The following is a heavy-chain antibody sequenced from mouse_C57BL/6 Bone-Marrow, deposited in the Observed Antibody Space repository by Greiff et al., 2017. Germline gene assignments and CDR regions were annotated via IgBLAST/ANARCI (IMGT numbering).Heavy chain of an antibody. V-gene: IGHV1-5*01. CDR2: IYPGNSDT. Sequence: EVQLQQSGTVLARPGASVKMSCKTSGYTFTSYWMHWVKQRPGQGLEWIGAIYPGNSDTSYNQKFKGKAKLTAVTSASTAYMELSSLTNEDSAVYYGTRSDYYGSSYGFAYWGQGTLVTVSA. J-gene: IGHJ3*01. D-gene: IGHD1-1*01. CDR1: GYTFTSYW. CDR3: TRSDYYGSSYGFAY.